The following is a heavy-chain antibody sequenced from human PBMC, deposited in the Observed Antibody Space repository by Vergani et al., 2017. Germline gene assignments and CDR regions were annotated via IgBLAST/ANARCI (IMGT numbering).Heavy chain of an antibody. Sequence: QVQLVESGGGVVQPGRSLRLSCAASGFTFSSYAMHWVRQAPGKGLEWVAVISYDGSNKYYADSVKGRFTISRDNSKNTLYLQMNSLRAEDTAVYYCARDYYYDSSGYYYWGQGTLVTVSS. CDR3: ARDYYYDSSGYYY. J-gene: IGHJ4*02. CDR1: GFTFSSYA. V-gene: IGHV3-30*04. CDR2: ISYDGSNK. D-gene: IGHD3-22*01.